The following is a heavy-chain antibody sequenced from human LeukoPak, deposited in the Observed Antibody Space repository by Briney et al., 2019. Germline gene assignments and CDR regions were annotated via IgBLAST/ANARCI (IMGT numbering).Heavy chain of an antibody. CDR2: ISSSSSTI. Sequence: PGGSLRLPCAASGFTFSTYNMNWVRQGPGKGLEWVSYISSSSSTIYYADSVKGRFTISRDNAKNSLYMQMNSLRDEDTDVYDCAREADYYGSGSYLYRYYFDSWGQGTLVTVSS. CDR3: AREADYYGSGSYLYRYYFDS. CDR1: GFTFSTYN. D-gene: IGHD3-10*01. V-gene: IGHV3-48*02. J-gene: IGHJ4*02.